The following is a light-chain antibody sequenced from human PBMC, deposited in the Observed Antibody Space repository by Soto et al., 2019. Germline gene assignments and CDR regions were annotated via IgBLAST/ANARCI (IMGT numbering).Light chain of an antibody. Sequence: EIVLTQSPATLSLSPGERATLSCRASQSVSSYLAWYQQKPGQAPRLLIYDASNRATGIPARFSGSGSGTDFTLTISSLEPEDFAVYYCQQRSNWREGITFGQETRLEIK. CDR3: QQRSNWREGIT. V-gene: IGKV3-11*01. CDR1: QSVSSY. CDR2: DAS. J-gene: IGKJ5*01.